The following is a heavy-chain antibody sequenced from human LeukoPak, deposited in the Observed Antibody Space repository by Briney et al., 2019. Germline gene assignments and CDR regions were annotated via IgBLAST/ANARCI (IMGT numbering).Heavy chain of an antibody. V-gene: IGHV3-21*01. D-gene: IGHD3-10*01. Sequence: PGGSLRLSCAASGFTFTTYTMNWVRQAPGKGLEWVSSISGSGAYIYYADSVKGRFTISRDNAKNSLYLQMNSLRAEDTAVYYCARVPHAGAYYYYGMDVWGQGTTVTVSS. CDR3: ARVPHAGAYYYYGMDV. CDR2: ISGSGAYI. J-gene: IGHJ6*02. CDR1: GFTFTTYT.